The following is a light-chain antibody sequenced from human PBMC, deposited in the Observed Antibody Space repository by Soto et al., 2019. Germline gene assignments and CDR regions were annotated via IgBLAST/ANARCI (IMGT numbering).Light chain of an antibody. CDR2: KAS. CDR1: QSITGG. Sequence: DIQMNQSPSTLSATEGDRVTITCRASQSITGGLAWYQQKPGKATKLLIYKASSLESGVPSRFSGSGSGTEFTLTISSLQHDDFAAYYCQQYNSYSTFGQGTMVDIK. J-gene: IGKJ1*01. V-gene: IGKV1-5*03. CDR3: QQYNSYST.